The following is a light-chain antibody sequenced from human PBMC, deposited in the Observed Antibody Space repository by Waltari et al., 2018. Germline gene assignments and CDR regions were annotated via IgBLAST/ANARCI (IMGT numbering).Light chain of an antibody. V-gene: IGKV3-20*01. Sequence: IVLTPSPGTLSLSPGGRATLSCTASQDIGHHLAWYQQKPGQAPRPLIYATSTRAAGIPDRFSGSGSGADFSLTITRLEPEDFAVYYCQHHVRLPATFGQGTKV. CDR1: QDIGHH. CDR3: QHHVRLPAT. J-gene: IGKJ1*01. CDR2: ATS.